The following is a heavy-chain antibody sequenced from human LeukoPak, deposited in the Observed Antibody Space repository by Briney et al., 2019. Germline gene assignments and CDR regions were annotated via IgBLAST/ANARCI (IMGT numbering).Heavy chain of an antibody. Sequence: GRSLRLSCAASGFTFDDYAMHWVRQAPGKGLEWVSGISWNSGRIGYADSVKGRFTISRDNAKNSLYLQMNSLRVEDTALYYCAKGTFTYYYYGMDVWGQGTTVTVSS. V-gene: IGHV3-9*01. CDR1: GFTFDDYA. CDR3: AKGTFTYYYYGMDV. J-gene: IGHJ6*02. CDR2: ISWNSGRI.